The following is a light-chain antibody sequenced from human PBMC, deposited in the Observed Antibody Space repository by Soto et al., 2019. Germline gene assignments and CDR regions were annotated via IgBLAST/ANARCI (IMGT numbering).Light chain of an antibody. Sequence: EIVMTQSPATLSVSPGEIATLSCRASQSVASSFLAWYQQRPGQAPRLLIYGASTRATGIPDRFSGGGSGTDFTLTISRLGPEDFAVYYCQHYDRSPLFTFGPGTKVDIK. CDR1: QSVASSF. CDR2: GAS. V-gene: IGKV3-20*01. CDR3: QHYDRSPLFT. J-gene: IGKJ3*01.